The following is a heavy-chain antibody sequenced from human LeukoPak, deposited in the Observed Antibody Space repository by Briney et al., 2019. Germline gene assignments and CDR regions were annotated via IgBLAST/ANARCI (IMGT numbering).Heavy chain of an antibody. V-gene: IGHV3-23*01. J-gene: IGHJ3*02. Sequence: GGSPRLSCAASGFTFSSYAMSWVRQAPGKGLEWVSAISGSGGSTYYADSVKGRSTISRDNSKNTLYLQMNSLRVDDTAVYYCAKSFYPGGSSFTFNIWGQGTLVTVSS. CDR1: GFTFSSYA. D-gene: IGHD3-10*01. CDR3: AKSFYPGGSSFTFNI. CDR2: ISGSGGST.